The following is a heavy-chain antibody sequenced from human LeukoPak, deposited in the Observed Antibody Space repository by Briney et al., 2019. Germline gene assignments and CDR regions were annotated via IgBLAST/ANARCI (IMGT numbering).Heavy chain of an antibody. CDR2: IIPIFGIA. CDR1: GGTFSSYA. CDR3: AREPESGAPDY. D-gene: IGHD3-10*01. J-gene: IGHJ4*02. V-gene: IGHV1-69*04. Sequence: SVKVSCKASGGTFSSYAISWVRQAPGHGLEWMGRIIPIFGIANYAQKFQGRVTITADKSTSTAYMELSSLRSEDTAVYYCAREPESGAPDYWGQGTLVTVSS.